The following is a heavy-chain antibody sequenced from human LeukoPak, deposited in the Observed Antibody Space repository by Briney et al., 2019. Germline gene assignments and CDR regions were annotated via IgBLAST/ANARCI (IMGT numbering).Heavy chain of an antibody. CDR3: VRTPPNWGADY. CDR1: GYTFTSYD. CDR2: MSPNRGIT. D-gene: IGHD7-27*01. Sequence: GASVKVSCKASGYTFTSYDINWVRQATGQGLEWMGWMSPNRGITGYAQKFQGRVTMTRNTAISTAYMELSSLRSEDTAVYYCVRTPPNWGADYWGQGTLVTVSS. V-gene: IGHV1-8*01. J-gene: IGHJ4*02.